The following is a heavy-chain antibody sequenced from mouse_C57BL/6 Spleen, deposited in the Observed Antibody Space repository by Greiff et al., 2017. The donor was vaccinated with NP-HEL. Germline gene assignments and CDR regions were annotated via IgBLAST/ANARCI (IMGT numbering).Heavy chain of an antibody. D-gene: IGHD1-1*01. CDR1: GYTFTSYW. Sequence: VKLQQPGAELVKPGASVKLSCKASGYTFTSYWMHWVKQRPGQGLEWIGMIHPNSGSTNYNEKFKSKATLTVDKSSSTAYMQLSSLTSEDSAVYYCARYTTVVATNAMDYWGQGTSVTVSS. CDR3: ARYTTVVATNAMDY. CDR2: IHPNSGST. V-gene: IGHV1-64*01. J-gene: IGHJ4*01.